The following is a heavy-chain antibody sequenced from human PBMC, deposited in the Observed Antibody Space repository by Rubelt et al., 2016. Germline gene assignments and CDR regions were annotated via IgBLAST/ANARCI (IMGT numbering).Heavy chain of an antibody. J-gene: IGHJ5*02. CDR1: GYTFTSYG. D-gene: IGHD5-12*01. Sequence: QVQLVQSGAEVKKPGASVKVSCKASGYTFTSYGISWVRQAPGQGLEWMGWISAYNGNTNYAKKLQGRVTMTTDTSTSTASMGLRSLRADDTAVYYCARDPTTRFTSTGWFDPWGQGTLVTVSS. CDR2: ISAYNGNT. CDR3: ARDPTTRFTSTGWFDP. V-gene: IGHV1-18*01.